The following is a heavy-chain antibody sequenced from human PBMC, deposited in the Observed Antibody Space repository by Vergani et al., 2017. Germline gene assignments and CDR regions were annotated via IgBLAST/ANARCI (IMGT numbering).Heavy chain of an antibody. CDR2: IWYDGSNK. J-gene: IGHJ4*02. V-gene: IGHV3-33*01. Sequence: QVQLVESGGGVVQPGRSLRLSCAASGFTFSSYGMHWVRQAPGKGLEWVAVIWYDGSNKYYADSVKGRFTISRDNSKNTLYLQMNSLRAEDTAVYYCARVDFWSGYWWGGSDYWGQGTLVTVSS. D-gene: IGHD3-3*01. CDR3: ARVDFWSGYWWGGSDY. CDR1: GFTFSSYG.